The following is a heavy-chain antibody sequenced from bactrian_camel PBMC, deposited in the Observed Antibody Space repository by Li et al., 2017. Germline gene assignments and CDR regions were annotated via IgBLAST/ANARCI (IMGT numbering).Heavy chain of an antibody. V-gene: IGHV3S53*01. Sequence: VQLVESGGNSVQAGGSLKLTCTANIAITNGCGMAWYRQSVGKERELVSTIHPHGATTYADSVKGRFTISQDNAKNTLYLQMNSLKTEDTGVYYCAAECYGVGPNFRYWGQGTQVTVS. CDR1: IAITNGCG. CDR2: IHPHGAT. J-gene: IGHJ4*01. CDR3: AAECYGVGPNFRY. D-gene: IGHD7*01.